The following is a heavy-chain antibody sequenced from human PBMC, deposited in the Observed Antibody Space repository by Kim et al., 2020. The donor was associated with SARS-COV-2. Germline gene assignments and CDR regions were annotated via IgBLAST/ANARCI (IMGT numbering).Heavy chain of an antibody. J-gene: IGHJ5*02. Sequence: GESLKISCKGSGYSFTSYWIGWVRQMPGKGLEWMGIIYPGDSDTSYSPSFQGQVTISADKSISTAYLQWSSLKASDTAMYYCARRQDSSGYYWGGWFDPWGQGTLVTVSS. V-gene: IGHV5-51*01. CDR3: ARRQDSSGYYWGGWFDP. D-gene: IGHD3-22*01. CDR2: IYPGDSDT. CDR1: GYSFTSYW.